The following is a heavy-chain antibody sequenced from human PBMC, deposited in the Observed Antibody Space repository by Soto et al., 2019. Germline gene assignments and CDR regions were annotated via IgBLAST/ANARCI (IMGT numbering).Heavy chain of an antibody. Sequence: GGSLRLSCAASGFTFSSYAMSWVRQAPGKGLEWVSAISGSGTSTYYADSVKGRFTISRDNSNNTLYLQMNSLRAEDTAVYYCAKDITVTTVTTFAFDIWGQGTMVTVSS. J-gene: IGHJ3*02. CDR3: AKDITVTTVTTFAFDI. CDR2: ISGSGTST. D-gene: IGHD4-17*01. V-gene: IGHV3-23*01. CDR1: GFTFSSYA.